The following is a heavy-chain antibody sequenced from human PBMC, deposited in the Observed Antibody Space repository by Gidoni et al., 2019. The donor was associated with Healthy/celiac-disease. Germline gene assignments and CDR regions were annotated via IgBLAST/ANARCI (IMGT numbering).Heavy chain of an antibody. J-gene: IGHJ2*01. D-gene: IGHD3-3*01. CDR2: IRSKANSYAT. Sequence: EVQLVESGGGLVQPGGSLKLSCAASGFTFSGSAMHWVRQASGKGLEWVGRIRSKANSYATAYAASVKGRFTISRDDSKNTAYLQMNSLKTEDTAVYYCTRHDDYWYFDLWGRGTLVTVSS. CDR1: GFTFSGSA. V-gene: IGHV3-73*02. CDR3: TRHDDYWYFDL.